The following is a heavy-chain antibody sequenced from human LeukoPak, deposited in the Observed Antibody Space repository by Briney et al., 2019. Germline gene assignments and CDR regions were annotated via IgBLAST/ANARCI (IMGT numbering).Heavy chain of an antibody. D-gene: IGHD2-8*01. V-gene: IGHV4-38-2*02. Sequence: PSETLSLTCTVSGYSISSGFYWGWIRQPPGKGLEWIGSIYYSGSTYYNPSLKSRVAISVDTSKNQFSLKLSSVTAADTAVYYCATSPGGVNNWFDPWGQGTLVTVCS. J-gene: IGHJ5*02. CDR1: GYSISSGFY. CDR2: IYYSGST. CDR3: ATSPGGVNNWFDP.